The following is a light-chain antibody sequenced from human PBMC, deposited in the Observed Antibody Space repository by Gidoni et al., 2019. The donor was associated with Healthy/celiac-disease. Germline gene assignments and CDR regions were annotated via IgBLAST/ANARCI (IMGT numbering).Light chain of an antibody. V-gene: IGKV1-39*01. Sequence: DIQMTQSPSSLSASVGDRVTITCRASQSISSYLHWYPQKPGKAPKLLIYAASSLQSGVPSMFSGSGSGTDCTLTISSLQPEDFATYYWQQSYSTPYSFGQGTKLEIK. CDR2: AAS. CDR3: QQSYSTPYS. J-gene: IGKJ2*03. CDR1: QSISSY.